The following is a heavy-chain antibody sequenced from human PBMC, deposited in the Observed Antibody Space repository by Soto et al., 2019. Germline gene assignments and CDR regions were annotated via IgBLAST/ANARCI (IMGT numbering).Heavy chain of an antibody. J-gene: IGHJ3*02. CDR1: GGTFSSYA. V-gene: IGHV1-69*01. CDR2: FIPIFGTA. CDR3: AAMGGSYSGGKDAFDI. Sequence: QVQLVQSGAEVKKPGSSVKVSCKASGGTFSSYAISWVRQAPGQGLEWMGGFIPIFGTANYAQKFQGRVTITADESTSTAYMELSSLRSEDTAVYYCAAMGGSYSGGKDAFDIWGQGTMVTVSS. D-gene: IGHD1-26*01.